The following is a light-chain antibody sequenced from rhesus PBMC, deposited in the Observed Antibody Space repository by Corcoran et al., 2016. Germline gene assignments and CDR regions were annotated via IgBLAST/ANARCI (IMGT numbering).Light chain of an antibody. CDR3: QQHNSHPYS. CDR1: QTISSY. J-gene: IGKJ2*01. Sequence: DIQMTQSPSSLSASVGDRVTITCRASQTISSYLAWYQQKPGKVPKLLIDASSTLQSGGPSRFSGNGSGTDFTLTISILQPEDFATYYCQQHNSHPYSFGQGTKVEIK. V-gene: IGKV1-44*03. CDR2: ASS.